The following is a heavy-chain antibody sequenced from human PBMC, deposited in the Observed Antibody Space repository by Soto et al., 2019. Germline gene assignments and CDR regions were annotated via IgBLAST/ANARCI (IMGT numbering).Heavy chain of an antibody. J-gene: IGHJ5*02. CDR1: GGSISSGGYS. CDR3: ARVRGYYDSSGPSSGFWFDP. CDR2: IYHSGST. V-gene: IGHV4-30-2*01. Sequence: PSETLSLTCAVSGGSISSGGYSWSWIRQPPGKGLEWIGYIYHSGSTYYNPSLKSRVTISVDRSKNQFSLKLSSVTAADTAVYYCARVRGYYDSSGPSSGFWFDPWGQGTLVTVSS. D-gene: IGHD3-22*01.